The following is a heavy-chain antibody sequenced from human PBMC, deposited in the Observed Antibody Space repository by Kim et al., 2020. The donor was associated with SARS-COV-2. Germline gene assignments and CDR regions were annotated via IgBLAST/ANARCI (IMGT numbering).Heavy chain of an antibody. D-gene: IGHD1-26*01. J-gene: IGHJ4*02. CDR1: GYTFTSYA. CDR3: ARYSYIVKRSYSHDFDY. CDR2: INTNTGNP. Sequence: ASVKVSCKASGYTFTSYAMNWVRQAPGQGLEWMGWINTNTGNPTYAQGFTGRFVFSLDTSVSTAYLQISSLKAEDTAVYYCARYSYIVKRSYSHDFDYWGQGTLVTVSS. V-gene: IGHV7-4-1*02.